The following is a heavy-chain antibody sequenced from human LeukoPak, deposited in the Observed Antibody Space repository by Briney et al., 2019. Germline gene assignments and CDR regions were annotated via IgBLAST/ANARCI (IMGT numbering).Heavy chain of an antibody. Sequence: PGRSLRLSCAASGFTFDGYAMHWVRQAPGKGLEWVSGISWNSGSIGYADSVKGRFTISRDNAKNSLYLQMNSLRAEDTALYYCAKSSYYDIAFDIWGQGTMVTVSS. CDR1: GFTFDGYA. V-gene: IGHV3-9*01. D-gene: IGHD3-22*01. CDR3: AKSSYYDIAFDI. J-gene: IGHJ3*02. CDR2: ISWNSGSI.